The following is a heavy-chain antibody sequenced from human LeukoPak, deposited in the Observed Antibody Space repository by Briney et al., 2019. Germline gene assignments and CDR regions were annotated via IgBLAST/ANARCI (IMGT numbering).Heavy chain of an antibody. CDR1: GFTFSSYS. Sequence: GGSLRLSCAASGFTFSSYSMNWVRQAPGKGLEWVSSISSSSSYIYYADSVKGRFTISRDNAKSSQYLQMNSLRAEDTAVYYCARDGSGSQGYWGQGTLVTVSS. CDR2: ISSSSSYI. V-gene: IGHV3-21*01. D-gene: IGHD1-26*01. J-gene: IGHJ4*02. CDR3: ARDGSGSQGY.